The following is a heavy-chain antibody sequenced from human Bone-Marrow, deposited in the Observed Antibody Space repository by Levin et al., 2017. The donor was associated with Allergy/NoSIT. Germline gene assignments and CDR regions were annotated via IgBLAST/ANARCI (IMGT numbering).Heavy chain of an antibody. V-gene: IGHV4-39*07. CDR1: GSGSISTSSYF. J-gene: IGHJ4*02. D-gene: IGHD2/OR15-2a*01. CDR3: ARLYCNDPNAYSSWQSMVQHYFDH. CDR2: VYYSGST. Sequence: SETLSLTCTVSGSGSISTSSYFWGWIRQPPGKGLEYIGNVYYSGSTYYNPSFKGRVTISVDTAKNQFSLELRSLTAADTAVFYCARLYCNDPNAYSSWQSMVQHYFDHWGQGTPVTVSS.